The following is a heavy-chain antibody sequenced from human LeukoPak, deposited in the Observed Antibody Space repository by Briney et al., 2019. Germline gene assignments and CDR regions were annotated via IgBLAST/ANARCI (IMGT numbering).Heavy chain of an antibody. Sequence: GESLKFSSKGSGYIFTSYWITWVRQMPGKGLEWMGMIDPTDSYTNYSPSFQGHVTISTDKSISTAYLQWSSLKASDTAIYYCTRRGRSSSNFDFWGQGTLVTVSS. V-gene: IGHV5-10-1*01. CDR2: IDPTDSYT. D-gene: IGHD6-6*01. J-gene: IGHJ4*02. CDR3: TRRGRSSSNFDF. CDR1: GYIFTSYW.